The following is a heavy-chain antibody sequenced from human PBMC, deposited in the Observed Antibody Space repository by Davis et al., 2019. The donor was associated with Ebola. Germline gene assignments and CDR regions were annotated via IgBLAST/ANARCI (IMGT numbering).Heavy chain of an antibody. CDR3: ARGARVATFILNYYYYGMDV. Sequence: GGSLRLSCAASGFTFSSYGMHWVRQAPGKGLEWVAVISYDGSNKYYADSVKGRFTISRDNSKNTLYLQMNSLRAEDTAVYYCARGARVATFILNYYYYGMDVWGQGTTVTVSS. CDR2: ISYDGSNK. D-gene: IGHD5-12*01. CDR1: GFTFSSYG. V-gene: IGHV3-30*03. J-gene: IGHJ6*02.